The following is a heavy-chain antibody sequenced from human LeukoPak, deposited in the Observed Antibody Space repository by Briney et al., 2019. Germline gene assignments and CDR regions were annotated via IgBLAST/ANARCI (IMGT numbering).Heavy chain of an antibody. CDR1: GFTFSSYA. J-gene: IGHJ4*02. V-gene: IGHV3-23*01. CDR3: AKPHGSGSYYNSYFDY. D-gene: IGHD3-10*01. Sequence: GGSLRLSCAASGFTFSSYAMSWVRQAPGKGLEWVSAISGSGGSTYYADSVKGWLSISRDNSKNTLYLQMNSLRAEDTAVYYCAKPHGSGSYYNSYFDYWGQGTLVTVSS. CDR2: ISGSGGST.